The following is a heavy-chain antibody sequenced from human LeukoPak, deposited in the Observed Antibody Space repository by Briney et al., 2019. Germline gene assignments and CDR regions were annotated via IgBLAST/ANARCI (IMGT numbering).Heavy chain of an antibody. J-gene: IGHJ6*02. CDR2: ISWNSGSI. CDR3: AKDQRFLGGMDV. Sequence: PGGSLRLSCAAPGFTFDDYAMHWVRQAPGKGLEWVSGISWNSGSIGYADSVKGRFTISRDNAKNSLYLQMNSLRAEDTALYYCAKDQRFLGGMDVWGQGTTVTVSS. D-gene: IGHD3-3*01. V-gene: IGHV3-9*01. CDR1: GFTFDDYA.